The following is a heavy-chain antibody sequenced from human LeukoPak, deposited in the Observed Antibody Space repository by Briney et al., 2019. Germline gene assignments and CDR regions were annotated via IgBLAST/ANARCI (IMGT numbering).Heavy chain of an antibody. CDR1: GFSFQAFE. V-gene: IGHV3-43*02. CDR3: ATWAFYHGVDV. J-gene: IGHJ6*02. Sequence: GGSLRLSCTASGFSFQAFEMHWVRQVPGKGLEWVSLIKSDGGKTDYADSVRGRFTISRDNGENSLYLQMNSLRSEDSALYYCATWAFYHGVDVWGQGTMVTVSS. CDR2: IKSDGGKT. D-gene: IGHD1-26*01.